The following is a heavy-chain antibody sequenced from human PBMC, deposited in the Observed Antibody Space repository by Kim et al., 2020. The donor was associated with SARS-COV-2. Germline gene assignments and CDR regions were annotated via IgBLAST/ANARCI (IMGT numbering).Heavy chain of an antibody. CDR2: IKSKTDGGTT. V-gene: IGHV3-15*01. Sequence: GGSLRLSCAASGFTFSNAWMSWVRQAPGKGLEWVGRIKSKTDGGTTDYAAPVKGRFTISRDDSKNTLYLQMNSLKTEDTAVYYCTSRFLEWFRLYYYYGMDVWGQGTTVTVSS. J-gene: IGHJ6*02. CDR3: TSRFLEWFRLYYYYGMDV. CDR1: GFTFSNAW. D-gene: IGHD3-3*01.